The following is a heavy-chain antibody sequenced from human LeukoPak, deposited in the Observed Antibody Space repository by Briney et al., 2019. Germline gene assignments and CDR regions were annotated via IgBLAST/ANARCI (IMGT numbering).Heavy chain of an antibody. J-gene: IGHJ1*01. CDR1: GYTFTGYY. D-gene: IGHD3-9*01. CDR2: INPNSGGT. CDR3: ARGAYYDILTGYLLSSAEYFQH. Sequence: ASVKVSCKASGYTFTGYYMHWVRQAPGQGLEWMGWINPNSGGTNYAQKFQGRVTMTRDTSISTAYMELSRLRSDDTAVYYCARGAYYDILTGYLLSSAEYFQHWGQGTLVTVSS. V-gene: IGHV1-2*02.